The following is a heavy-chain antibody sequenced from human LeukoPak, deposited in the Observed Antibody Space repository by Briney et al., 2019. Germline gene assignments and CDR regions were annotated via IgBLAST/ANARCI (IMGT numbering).Heavy chain of an antibody. CDR2: INHSGST. D-gene: IGHD3-10*01. J-gene: IGHJ4*02. CDR3: ASSYYGSGGFDY. Sequence: SETLSLTCTVSGGSISSRPYYWSWIRQPPGKGLEWIGEINHSGSTNYNPSLKSRVTISVDTSKNQFSLKLSSVTAADTAVYYCASSYYGSGGFDYWGQGTLVTVSS. CDR1: GGSISSRPYY. V-gene: IGHV4-39*07.